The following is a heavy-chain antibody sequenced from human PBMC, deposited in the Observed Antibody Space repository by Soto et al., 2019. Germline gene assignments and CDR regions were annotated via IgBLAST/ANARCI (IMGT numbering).Heavy chain of an antibody. J-gene: IGHJ3*02. D-gene: IGHD4-17*01. Sequence: QVQLVQSGAEVRKPGSSVKVSCEASGGSFNNYVISWLRQAPGQGLEWMGGIIPNYEAANYAQKFRGRLTITADKATNTAYMELNSLRPEDTATYYCARYWNAGTLYGAFDIWGQGTTVFVS. CDR3: ARYWNAGTLYGAFDI. V-gene: IGHV1-69*06. CDR2: IIPNYEAA. CDR1: GGSFNNYV.